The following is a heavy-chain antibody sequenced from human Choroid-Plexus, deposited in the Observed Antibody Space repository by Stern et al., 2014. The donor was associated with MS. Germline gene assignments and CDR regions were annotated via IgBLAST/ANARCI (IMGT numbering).Heavy chain of an antibody. CDR3: AKDRQYLTXXFDF. CDR1: GFSFSSFG. J-gene: IGHJ4*02. Sequence: QVQLXXXGGGVVQPGRPLRLSCAASGFSFSSFGMHWVRQAPGKGLEWVALISYDXXXDYADSVKGRFXISRDNSKNTLXXQMNSLRAEDTAVYYCAKDRQYLTXXFDFWGQGSLVTVS. D-gene: IGHD2/OR15-2a*01. V-gene: IGHV3-30*18. CDR2: ISYDXXX.